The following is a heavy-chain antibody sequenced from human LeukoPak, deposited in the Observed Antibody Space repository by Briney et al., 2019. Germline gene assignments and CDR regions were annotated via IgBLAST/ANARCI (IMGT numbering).Heavy chain of an antibody. Sequence: ASVKVSCKASGYTFTSYAMHWVRQAPGQRLEWMGWINAGNGNTKYSQEFQGRVTITRDTSASTAYMELSSLRSEDMAVYYCAREVLEEYSSSWLGANWFDPWGQGTLVTVSS. J-gene: IGHJ5*02. CDR1: GYTFTSYA. V-gene: IGHV1-3*03. D-gene: IGHD6-13*01. CDR2: INAGNGNT. CDR3: AREVLEEYSSSWLGANWFDP.